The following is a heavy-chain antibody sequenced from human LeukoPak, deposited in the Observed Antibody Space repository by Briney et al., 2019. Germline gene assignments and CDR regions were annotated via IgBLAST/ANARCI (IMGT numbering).Heavy chain of an antibody. CDR1: GFTFSSYW. CDR3: ARVTPLNWFDP. CDR2: INSDGSST. J-gene: IGHJ5*02. V-gene: IGHV3-74*01. Sequence: PGRSLRLSCAASGFTFSSYWMHWVRQAPGKGLVWVSRINSDGSSTSYADSVKGRFTISRDNAKNTLYLQMNSLRAEDTAVYYCARVTPLNWFDPWGQGTLVTVSS.